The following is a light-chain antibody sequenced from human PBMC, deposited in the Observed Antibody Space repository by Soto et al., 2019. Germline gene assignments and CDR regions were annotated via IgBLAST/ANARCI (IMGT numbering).Light chain of an antibody. Sequence: SSALTQPPSVSVAPGQTARITCGGNNIGAKVVHWYQQKKPGQAPVLVVFDDRARPSTIPERFSGSNSGNTATLTISRVEAGDEADYYCQVCHSNSVRVVGGGTK. CDR1: NIGAKV. V-gene: IGLV3-21*02. CDR2: DDR. CDR3: QVCHSNSVRV. J-gene: IGLJ2*01.